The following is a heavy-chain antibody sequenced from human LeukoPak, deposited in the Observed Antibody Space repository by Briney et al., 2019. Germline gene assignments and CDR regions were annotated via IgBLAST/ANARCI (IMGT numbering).Heavy chain of an antibody. CDR1: GDSVSSNSAG. V-gene: IGHV6-1*01. Sequence: SQTLSLTCAISGDSVSSNSAGWNWIRQSPSRGLEWLGRTYYRSKWYNDYAPSVKSRITINPDTSKNQFSLQLNSVTPEDTAVYYCARGDYGSGSYYQVVDYWGQGTLVTVSS. J-gene: IGHJ4*02. D-gene: IGHD3-10*01. CDR3: ARGDYGSGSYYQVVDY. CDR2: TYYRSKWYN.